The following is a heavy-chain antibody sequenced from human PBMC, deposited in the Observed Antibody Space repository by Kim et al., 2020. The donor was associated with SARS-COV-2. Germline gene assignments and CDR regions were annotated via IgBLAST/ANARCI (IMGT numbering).Heavy chain of an antibody. D-gene: IGHD6-19*01. CDR3: ARDWGSGWGE. J-gene: IGHJ4*02. Sequence: SKKQSAESVEGRFTISRDNSKNTLYLQMNSLRAEDTAVYYCARDWGSGWGEWGQGTLVTVSS. CDR2: SKK. V-gene: IGHV3-30-3*01.